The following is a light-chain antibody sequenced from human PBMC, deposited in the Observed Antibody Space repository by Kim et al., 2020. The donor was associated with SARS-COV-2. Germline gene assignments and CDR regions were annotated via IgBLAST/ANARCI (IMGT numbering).Light chain of an antibody. V-gene: IGKV1-17*03. CDR1: QGLSNF. CDR2: AAS. Sequence: ASFGDRCHLPCPGGQGLSNFLAWFQQRPGQVPKRLIYAASSLQSGVPSRFSGSGSGTEFTLTISSLQPEDFATYYCLQHYSYPWTFGQGTKVDIK. J-gene: IGKJ1*01. CDR3: LQHYSYPWT.